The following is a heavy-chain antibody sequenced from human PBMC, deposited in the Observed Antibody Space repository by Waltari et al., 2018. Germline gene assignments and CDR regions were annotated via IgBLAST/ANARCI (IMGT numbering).Heavy chain of an antibody. J-gene: IGHJ4*02. CDR2: IYSSGST. D-gene: IGHD3-10*01. CDR1: GGSISSYY. V-gene: IGHV4-59*01. CDR3: ARDRGYQDY. Sequence: SETLSLTCTVSGGSISSYYWSWIRQPPGKGLEWIGYIYSSGSTNYNPSLKSRVIISVDTSKNQFSLKVRSMTAADTAVYYCARDRGYQDYWGQGTLVTVSS.